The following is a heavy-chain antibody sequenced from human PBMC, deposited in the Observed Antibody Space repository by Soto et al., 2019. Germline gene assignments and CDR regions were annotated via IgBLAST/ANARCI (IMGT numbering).Heavy chain of an antibody. Sequence: ASVKVSCKASGYTFTGYYMHWVRQAPGQGLEWMGWINPNSGGTNYAQKFQGWVTMTRDTSISTAYMELSRLRSDDTAVYYCARSGRGYCSSTSCYQNGFDPRGQGTLVTVSS. V-gene: IGHV1-2*04. CDR3: ARSGRGYCSSTSCYQNGFDP. CDR2: INPNSGGT. J-gene: IGHJ5*02. CDR1: GYTFTGYY. D-gene: IGHD2-2*01.